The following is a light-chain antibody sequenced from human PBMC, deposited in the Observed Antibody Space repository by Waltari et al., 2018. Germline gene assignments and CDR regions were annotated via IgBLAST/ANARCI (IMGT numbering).Light chain of an antibody. CDR2: SDD. CDR3: SAWDDNLNGPV. J-gene: IGLJ3*02. Sequence: QSVLTQAPSVSGAPRQRVTISCSGSSSNIGNNAVNWYQQLPGKAPKLLIYSDDVLPSGVSARFSASKSGTSASLASSGLQSEDEADYYCSAWDDNLNGPVFGGGTKLTVL. CDR1: SSNIGNNA. V-gene: IGLV1-36*01.